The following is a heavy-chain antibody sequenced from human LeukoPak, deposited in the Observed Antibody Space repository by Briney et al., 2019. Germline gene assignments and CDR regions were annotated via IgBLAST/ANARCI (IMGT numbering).Heavy chain of an antibody. J-gene: IGHJ5*02. CDR3: ASLYYGSGSYFSHWFDP. D-gene: IGHD3-10*01. CDR1: GGSISSYY. Sequence: SETLSLTCTVSGGSISSYYWSWIRQPAGKGLEWIGRIYTSGSTNYNPSLKSRVTMSVDTSKNQFSLKLSSVTAADTAVYYCASLYYGSGSYFSHWFDPWGQGTLVTVSS. V-gene: IGHV4-4*07. CDR2: IYTSGST.